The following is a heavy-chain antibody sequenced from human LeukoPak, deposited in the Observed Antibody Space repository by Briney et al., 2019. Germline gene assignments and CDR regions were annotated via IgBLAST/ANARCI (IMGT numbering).Heavy chain of an antibody. CDR2: IHGDGGDT. Sequence: GGSLRLSCAASGFAFRSYWMSWIRQSPGKELLWVSRIHGDGGDTSYVDSVKGRFTISRDNAKNTLYLQMDGLTAEDTAVYYCARRLYYDTAGSPFDLWGQGTLVIVSS. J-gene: IGHJ4*02. D-gene: IGHD3-22*01. V-gene: IGHV3-74*01. CDR1: GFAFRSYW. CDR3: ARRLYYDTAGSPFDL.